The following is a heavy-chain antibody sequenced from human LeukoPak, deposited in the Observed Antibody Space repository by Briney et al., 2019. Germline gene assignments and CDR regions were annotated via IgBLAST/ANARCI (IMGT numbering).Heavy chain of an antibody. CDR2: MYISGST. Sequence: SETLSLTRTVSGGSVSSYYWSWIRQPAGKGLEWIGRMYISGSTKYNPSLKSRVTMSIDTSRHQLSLRLSSVTAADTAVYYCARDNGYTSGWGPPFDYWGQGTLVTVSS. CDR3: ARDNGYTSGWGPPFDY. D-gene: IGHD6-19*01. CDR1: GGSVSSYY. V-gene: IGHV4-4*07. J-gene: IGHJ4*02.